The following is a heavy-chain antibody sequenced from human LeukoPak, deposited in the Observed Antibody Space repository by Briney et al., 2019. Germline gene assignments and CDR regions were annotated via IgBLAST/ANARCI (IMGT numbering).Heavy chain of an antibody. CDR3: ARAEAGATTYYFDY. CDR1: GFTFSDYY. V-gene: IGHV3-11*01. J-gene: IGHJ4*02. Sequence: GGSLRLSCAASGFTFSDYYMSWIRQAPGKGLEWVSYISSSGSTIYYADSVKGRFTISRDNAKNSLYLQMNSLRAEDTAVYHCARAEAGATTYYFDYWGQGTLVTVSS. D-gene: IGHD1-26*01. CDR2: ISSSGSTI.